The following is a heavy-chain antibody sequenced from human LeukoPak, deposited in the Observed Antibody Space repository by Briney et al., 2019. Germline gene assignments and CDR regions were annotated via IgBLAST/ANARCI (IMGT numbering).Heavy chain of an antibody. CDR2: ISSSGGGT. Sequence: PGGSLRLSCAASGLTFSNYAMSWVRQAPGKGLEWVSTISSSGGGTNYVDSVKGRFTISRDNSKNTLYLQMNSLRAEDTAVYYCAKDHEGGRWDYFDYWGQGTLVTVSS. CDR1: GLTFSNYA. J-gene: IGHJ4*02. V-gene: IGHV3-23*01. D-gene: IGHD3-16*01. CDR3: AKDHEGGRWDYFDY.